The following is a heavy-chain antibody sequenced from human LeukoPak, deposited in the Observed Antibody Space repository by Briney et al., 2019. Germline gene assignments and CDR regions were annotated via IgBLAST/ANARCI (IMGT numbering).Heavy chain of an antibody. CDR3: ARSGDY. V-gene: IGHV3-48*01. CDR2: ISSSSTI. J-gene: IGHJ4*02. CDR1: GFTFSSSP. Sequence: GGSLRLSCAASGFTFSSSPMNWVRQAPGKELEWVSYISSSSTIYYAGSVKGRFTISRDNAKNSLYLQMNSLRVEDTAVYYCARSGDYWGQGTLVTVSS.